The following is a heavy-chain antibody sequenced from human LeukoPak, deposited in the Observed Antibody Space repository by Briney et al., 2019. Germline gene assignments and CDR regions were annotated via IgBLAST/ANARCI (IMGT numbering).Heavy chain of an antibody. Sequence: SSETLSLTCAVYGGSFSGYYWSWIRQPPGKGLEWIGEINHSGGTNYNPSLKSRVTISVDTSKNQFSLKLSSVTAADTAVYFCARGPPTDYYDSSGFYYVFDYWGQGTLVTVSS. CDR2: INHSGGT. CDR1: GGSFSGYY. V-gene: IGHV4-34*01. J-gene: IGHJ4*02. CDR3: ARGPPTDYYDSSGFYYVFDY. D-gene: IGHD3-22*01.